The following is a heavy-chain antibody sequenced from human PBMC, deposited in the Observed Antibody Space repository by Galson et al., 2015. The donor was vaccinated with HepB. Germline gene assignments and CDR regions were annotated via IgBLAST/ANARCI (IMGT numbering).Heavy chain of an antibody. CDR2: ISAYNGNT. CDR1: GYTFTSYG. CDR3: ARGGSYGSGSWLYYYYYGMDV. J-gene: IGHJ6*02. D-gene: IGHD3-10*01. Sequence: SVKVSCKASGYTFTSYGISWVRQATGQGLEWMGWISAYNGNTNYAQKLQGRVTMTTDTSTSTAYMELRSLRSDDTAVYYCARGGSYGSGSWLYYYYYGMDVWGQGTTVTVSS. V-gene: IGHV1-18*04.